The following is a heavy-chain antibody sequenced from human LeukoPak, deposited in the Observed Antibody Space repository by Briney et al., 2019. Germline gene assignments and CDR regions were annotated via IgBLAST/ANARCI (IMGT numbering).Heavy chain of an antibody. V-gene: IGHV3-49*03. CDR3: TRDRGAYNLYDY. CDR1: GFTFGDYA. Sequence: GGSLRLSCTASGFTFGDYAMSWIRQAPGKGLEWVGFIRSKAYGETADYAASVKGRFTISRDDSKAIAYLQMNSLKTEDAAVYHCTRDRGAYNLYDYWGQGTLVTVSS. D-gene: IGHD1-1*01. J-gene: IGHJ4*02. CDR2: IRSKAYGETA.